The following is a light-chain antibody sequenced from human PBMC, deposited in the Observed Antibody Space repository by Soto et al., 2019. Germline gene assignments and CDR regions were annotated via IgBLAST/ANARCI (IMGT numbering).Light chain of an antibody. CDR2: DAS. Sequence: EIVLTQSPATLSLSPGERATLSCRASQSVSSYLAWYQQKPGQAPRLLIYDASNRATGIPARFSGSGSGTDFTLTIRSLEPEDFAVYYCQHRSNWPLTFGGGTKVDIK. CDR1: QSVSSY. V-gene: IGKV3-11*01. J-gene: IGKJ4*01. CDR3: QHRSNWPLT.